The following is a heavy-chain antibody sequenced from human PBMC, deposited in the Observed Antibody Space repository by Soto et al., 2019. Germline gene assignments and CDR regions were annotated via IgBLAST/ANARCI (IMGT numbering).Heavy chain of an antibody. J-gene: IGHJ6*02. V-gene: IGHV4-4*07. Sequence: SETLSLTCTVADGSISGYYWSWTRQSAGKGLEWIGRIYSTGITDKNPSFKSRVTMSVDTSKNQLVLKLRSVTAADTAVYYCARGPRGQLSGMDVWGQGTTVTVSS. D-gene: IGHD3-10*01. CDR2: IYSTGIT. CDR1: DGSISGYY. CDR3: ARGPRGQLSGMDV.